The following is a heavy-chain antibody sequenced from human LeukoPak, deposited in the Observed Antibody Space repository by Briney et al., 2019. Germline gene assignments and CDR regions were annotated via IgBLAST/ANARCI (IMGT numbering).Heavy chain of an antibody. CDR2: IKQDGSET. CDR3: ARDKGDYDTSGSLFIF. CDR1: GFTFSSYS. J-gene: IGHJ4*02. Sequence: GGSLRLSCAASGFTFSSYSMNWVRQAPGKGLEWVANIKQDGSETYYVDSMKGRFTISRDNAKNSLFLQMNSLRAEDTAVYYCARDKGDYDTSGSLFIFGGQGTLVTVSS. D-gene: IGHD3-22*01. V-gene: IGHV3-7*03.